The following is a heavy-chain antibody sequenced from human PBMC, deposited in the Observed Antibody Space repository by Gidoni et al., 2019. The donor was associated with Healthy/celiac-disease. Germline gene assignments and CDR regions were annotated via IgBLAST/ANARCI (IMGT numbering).Heavy chain of an antibody. J-gene: IGHJ4*02. CDR1: GFTFSSYG. CDR2: IWYDGSNK. V-gene: IGHV3-33*01. D-gene: IGHD1-1*01. Sequence: QVQLVESGGGVVQPGRSLRLSCAASGFTFSSYGMPWVRQAPGKGLEWVAVIWYDGSNKYYADSVKGRFTISRDNSKNTLYLQMNSLRAEDTAVYYCARVGTTGTDPRGASDYWGQGTLVTVSS. CDR3: ARVGTTGTDPRGASDY.